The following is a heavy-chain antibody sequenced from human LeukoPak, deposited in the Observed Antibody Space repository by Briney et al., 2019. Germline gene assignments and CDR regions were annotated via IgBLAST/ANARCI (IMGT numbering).Heavy chain of an antibody. CDR2: ISSSVTTI. V-gene: IGHV3-48*03. Sequence: GGSLRLSCAASGFTFSYYEMNWVRQAPGKGLEWISYISSSVTTIYYADSAKGRFTISRDNAKYPLYLQMNSLKTEDTAVYYCTTAALYDILTALPPYYYYGMDVWGQGTTVTVSS. D-gene: IGHD3-9*01. CDR3: TTAALYDILTALPPYYYYGMDV. CDR1: GFTFSYYE. J-gene: IGHJ6*02.